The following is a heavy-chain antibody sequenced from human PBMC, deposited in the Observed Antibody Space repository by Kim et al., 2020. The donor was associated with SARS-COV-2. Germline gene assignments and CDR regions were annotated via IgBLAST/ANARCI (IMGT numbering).Heavy chain of an antibody. CDR3: ARDLFGTIREPMDV. CDR1: GYIFTGYY. CDR2: INPNSGGT. D-gene: IGHD1-1*01. V-gene: IGHV1-2*06. J-gene: IGHJ6*02. Sequence: ASVKVSCKASGYIFTGYYIHWVRQAPGQGPEWMGRINPNSGGTDYAQKFQGRVTMTRDTSISTAYMELTRLTSDDTAVYYCARDLFGTIREPMDVWGQGTTVTVSS.